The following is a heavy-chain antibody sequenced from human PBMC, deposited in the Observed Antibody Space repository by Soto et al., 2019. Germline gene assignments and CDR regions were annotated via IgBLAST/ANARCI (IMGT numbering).Heavy chain of an antibody. CDR1: GFTFSSYS. CDR3: ARVQISGANDAFDI. Sequence: EVQLVESGGGLVKPGGSLRLSCAASGFTFSSYSMNWVRQAPGKELEWVSSISSSSSYIYYADSVKGRFTISRDNAKNSLYLQMNSLRAEDTAVYYCARVQISGANDAFDIWGQGTMVTVSS. V-gene: IGHV3-21*04. D-gene: IGHD1-26*01. J-gene: IGHJ3*02. CDR2: ISSSSSYI.